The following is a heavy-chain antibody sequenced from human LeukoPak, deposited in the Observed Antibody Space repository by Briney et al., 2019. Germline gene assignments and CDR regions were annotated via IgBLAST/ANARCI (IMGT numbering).Heavy chain of an antibody. D-gene: IGHD2-15*01. V-gene: IGHV6-1*01. J-gene: IGHJ3*02. CDR3: ARDPPAAGQTLIAFDI. CDR2: TYYRSKWYN. Sequence: SQTLSLTCAISGDSVSSNSATWNWIRQAPSRGLEWLGRTYYRSKWYNDYAVSVKSRVTINPATSKNQFSLQLNSVTPEDTAMYFCARDPPAAGQTLIAFDIWGQGTMVTVSS. CDR1: GDSVSSNSAT.